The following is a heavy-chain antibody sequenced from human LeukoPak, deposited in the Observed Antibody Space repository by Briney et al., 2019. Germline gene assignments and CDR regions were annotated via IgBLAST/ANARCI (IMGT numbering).Heavy chain of an antibody. CDR1: GFTVSRNY. Sequence: GGSLRLSCAASGFTVSRNYMTWVRQAPGKGLEWVSVIYSGGSTYYADSVKGRFTISRDNSKNTLFLQMNSLRAEDTAVYYCAKGPLVYSGGNWYFFDYWGQGTLVTVSS. J-gene: IGHJ4*02. CDR3: AKGPLVYSGGNWYFFDY. V-gene: IGHV3-53*01. D-gene: IGHD6-13*01. CDR2: IYSGGST.